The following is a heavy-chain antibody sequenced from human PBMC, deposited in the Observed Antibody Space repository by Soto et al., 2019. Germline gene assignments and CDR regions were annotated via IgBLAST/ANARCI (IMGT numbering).Heavy chain of an antibody. V-gene: IGHV1-69*01. CDR1: GGTFSSYA. CDR3: ARVTIAVAGTMGYYYYYGMDV. Sequence: QVQLVQSGAEVKKPGSSVKVSCKASGGTFSSYAISWVRQAPGQGLEWMGGIIPIFGTANYAQKFQGRVTISADESTSPAYMELSSLRSEDTAVYYCARVTIAVAGTMGYYYYYGMDVWGQGTTVTVSS. D-gene: IGHD6-19*01. CDR2: IIPIFGTA. J-gene: IGHJ6*02.